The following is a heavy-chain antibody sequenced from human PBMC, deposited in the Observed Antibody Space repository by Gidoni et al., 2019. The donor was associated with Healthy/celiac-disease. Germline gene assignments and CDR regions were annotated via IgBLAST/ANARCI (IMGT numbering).Heavy chain of an antibody. CDR1: GDRVSSNSAA. D-gene: IGHD5-18*01. Sequence: QVQLQQSGPGLVKHSQTLSPTCAISGDRVSSNSAAWNWIRQSPSRGLEWLGRTYYRSKWYNDYAVSVKSRITINPDTSKNQFSLQLNSVTPEDTAVYYCARDRGTAMESYYYYYMDVWGKGTTVTVSS. J-gene: IGHJ6*03. V-gene: IGHV6-1*01. CDR3: ARDRGTAMESYYYYYMDV. CDR2: TYYRSKWYN.